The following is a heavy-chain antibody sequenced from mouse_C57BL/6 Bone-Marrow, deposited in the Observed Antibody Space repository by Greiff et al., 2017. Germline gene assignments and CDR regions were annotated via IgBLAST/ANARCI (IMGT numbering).Heavy chain of an antibody. CDR1: GYTFTDYE. CDR3: TRPRTVVAHWYFDV. CDR2: IDPETGGT. D-gene: IGHD1-1*01. J-gene: IGHJ1*03. V-gene: IGHV1-15*01. Sequence: QVQLQQSGAELVRPGASVTLSCKASGYTFTDYEMHWVKQTPVHGLEWIGAIDPETGGTAYNQKFKGKAILTADKSSSTAYMELRSLTSEDSAVYYCTRPRTVVAHWYFDVWGTGTTVTVSS.